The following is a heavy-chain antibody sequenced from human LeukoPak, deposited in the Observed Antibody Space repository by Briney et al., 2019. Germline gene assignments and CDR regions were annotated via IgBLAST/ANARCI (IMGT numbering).Heavy chain of an antibody. D-gene: IGHD3-22*01. J-gene: IGHJ4*02. V-gene: IGHV3-23*01. CDR3: AKRGVVIRVILVGFHKEAYYFDS. CDR1: GITLSNYG. Sequence: GGSLRLSCAVSGITLSNYGMSWVRQVPGKGLEWVVGISDSGGSTNYADSVKGRFTISRDNPKNTLYLQMNSLRAEDTAVYFCAKRGVVIRVILVGFHKEAYYFDSWGQGALVTVSS. CDR2: ISDSGGST.